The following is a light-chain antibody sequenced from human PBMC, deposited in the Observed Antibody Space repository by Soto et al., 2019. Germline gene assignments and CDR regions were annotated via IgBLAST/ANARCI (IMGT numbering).Light chain of an antibody. J-gene: IGKJ2*01. CDR3: QQYNNWPPYT. Sequence: EIVMTQSPATLSVSPGERVTLSCRASHSVSSNLAWYQQKPGQAPRLLIYGASTRATGIPARFSGSGSGTEFTLTISSLQSEDFAVYYCQQYNNWPPYTFGQGTKVDIK. V-gene: IGKV3-15*01. CDR2: GAS. CDR1: HSVSSN.